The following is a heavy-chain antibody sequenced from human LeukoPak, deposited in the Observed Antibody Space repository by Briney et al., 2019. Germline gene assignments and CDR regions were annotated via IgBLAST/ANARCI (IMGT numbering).Heavy chain of an antibody. Sequence: ASVKVSCKTSGYTFTNHYIHWVRQAPGQGLEWMGLINPSGGSTSYAQKFQGRVTMTTDTSTSTVNMDLSSLRSEDTAVYYCARDGLHNWNHLYFDYWGQGTPVTVSS. J-gene: IGHJ4*02. CDR2: INPSGGST. CDR3: ARDGLHNWNHLYFDY. CDR1: GYTFTNHY. V-gene: IGHV1-46*01. D-gene: IGHD1-14*01.